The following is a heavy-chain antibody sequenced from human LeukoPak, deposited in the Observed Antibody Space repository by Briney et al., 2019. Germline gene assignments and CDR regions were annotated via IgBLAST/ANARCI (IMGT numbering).Heavy chain of an antibody. J-gene: IGHJ4*02. V-gene: IGHV1-2*02. Sequence: GASVKVSCKASGYTFTGYYMHWVRQAAGQGLEGMGWINPNSGGTNYAQKFQGRVTMTRDTSISTAYMELSRLRSDDTAVYYCARVRGIVVVPAARGNLDYWGQGTLVTVSS. CDR2: INPNSGGT. CDR1: GYTFTGYY. D-gene: IGHD2-2*01. CDR3: ARVRGIVVVPAARGNLDY.